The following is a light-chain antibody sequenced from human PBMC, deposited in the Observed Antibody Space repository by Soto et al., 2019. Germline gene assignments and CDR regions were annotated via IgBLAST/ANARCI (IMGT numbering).Light chain of an antibody. Sequence: DIVMTQSPLSLPVSPGEPASISCRSSQSLLYNNGYNSLDWYLQKPGQSPKLLIYLGSNRASGVPDRFSGSGSGTDFTLKISRVEAEDVGVYYCMQALQAPWTFGQGTKVEVK. CDR3: MQALQAPWT. V-gene: IGKV2-28*01. CDR1: QSLLYNNGYNS. J-gene: IGKJ1*01. CDR2: LGS.